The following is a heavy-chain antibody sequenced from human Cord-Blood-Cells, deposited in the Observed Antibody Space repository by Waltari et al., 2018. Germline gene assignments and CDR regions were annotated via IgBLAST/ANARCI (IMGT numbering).Heavy chain of an antibody. CDR2: IWYYGRNK. CDR1: GFTFSSYG. Sequence: QVQLVESGGGVVQPGRSLRLPCAASGFTFSSYGMHWVRQAPGKGLGWVAVIWYYGRNKYYADSVMGRFTISRDNSKNTLYLQMSSLRAEDTAVYYCARDRLGSYVDYWGQGTLVTVSS. J-gene: IGHJ4*02. D-gene: IGHD1-26*01. V-gene: IGHV3-33*01. CDR3: ARDRLGSYVDY.